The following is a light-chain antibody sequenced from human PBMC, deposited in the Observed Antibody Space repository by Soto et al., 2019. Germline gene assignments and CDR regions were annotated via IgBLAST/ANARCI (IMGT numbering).Light chain of an antibody. CDR3: CSYAGSPWV. Sequence: QSALTQPASVSGSPGQSITISCTGTSSDVGSYNLVSWYQQHSGKAPKLMIYEANKRPSGVSNRFSGSKSGNTASLTISGLQAEDEADYYCCSYAGSPWVFGGGTKLTVL. CDR1: SSDVGSYNL. J-gene: IGLJ3*02. CDR2: EAN. V-gene: IGLV2-23*01.